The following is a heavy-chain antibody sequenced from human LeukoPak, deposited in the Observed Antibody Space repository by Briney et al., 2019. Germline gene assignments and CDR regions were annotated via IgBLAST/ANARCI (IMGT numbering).Heavy chain of an antibody. J-gene: IGHJ1*01. V-gene: IGHV4-59*01. CDR3: VRCSGGNLYFPD. Sequence: SETLSLTCIVSGVSISSDYWSWIRQPPGKGLEWIGYVFYTGSTKYDPSLKSRVTISLDTSKNQFSLKLSSVTAAGTAMYYCVRCSGGNLYFPDWGQGALVTVSS. CDR1: GVSISSDY. CDR2: VFYTGST. D-gene: IGHD2-15*01.